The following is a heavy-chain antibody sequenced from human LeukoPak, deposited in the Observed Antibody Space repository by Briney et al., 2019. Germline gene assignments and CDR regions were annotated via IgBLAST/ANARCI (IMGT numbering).Heavy chain of an antibody. V-gene: IGHV1-18*01. CDR3: AQSAGPNAANWFDP. CDR1: GYTFTSYG. CDR2: ISAYNGNT. D-gene: IGHD3-10*01. J-gene: IGHJ5*02. Sequence: GSVKVYCKACGYTFTSYGISWVRQAPGQGLEWMGWISAYNGNTNYAQKLQGRVTMTTDTSTSTAYMELRCLRSDDTAVYYCAQSAGPNAANWFDPWGQGTLVTVSS.